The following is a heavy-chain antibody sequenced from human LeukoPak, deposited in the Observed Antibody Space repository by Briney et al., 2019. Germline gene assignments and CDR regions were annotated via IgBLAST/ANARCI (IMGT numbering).Heavy chain of an antibody. CDR1: GYTLTELS. CDR3: ARDSSDTDY. CDR2: ISAYNGNT. Sequence: ASVKVSCKVSGYTLTELSMHWVRQAPGQGLEWMGWISAYNGNTNYAQKLQGRVTMTTDTSTSTAYMELRSLRSDDTAVYYCARDSSDTDYWGQGTLVTVSS. V-gene: IGHV1-18*01. D-gene: IGHD6-25*01. J-gene: IGHJ4*02.